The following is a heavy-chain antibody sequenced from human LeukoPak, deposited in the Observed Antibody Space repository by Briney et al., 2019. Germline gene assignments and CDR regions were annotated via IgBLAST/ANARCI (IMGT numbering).Heavy chain of an antibody. CDR1: GGSISNSNW. CDR3: ASPSHIRGWLDP. Sequence: PSVTLSLTCAVSGGSISNSNWWSWVRQPPGKGLEWIGEIYYSGSTNYNPSLKSRVTISVDKSKNQISLKLSSVTAADTAVYYCASPSHIRGWLDPWGQGTLVTVSS. J-gene: IGHJ5*02. CDR2: IYYSGST. V-gene: IGHV4-4*02. D-gene: IGHD2-2*02.